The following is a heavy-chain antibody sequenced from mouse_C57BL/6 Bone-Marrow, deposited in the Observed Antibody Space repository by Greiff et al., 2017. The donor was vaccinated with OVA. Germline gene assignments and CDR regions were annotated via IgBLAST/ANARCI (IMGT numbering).Heavy chain of an antibody. D-gene: IGHD1-1*01. V-gene: IGHV1-19*01. CDR2: IYPYNGGT. CDR3: ARPYYYAPFAY. Sequence: VQLKESGPVLVKPGASVKMSCKASGYTFTDYYMNWVKQSHGKSLEWIGVIYPYNGGTSYNQKFKGKATLTVDKSSSTAYMELNSLTSEDSAVYYCARPYYYAPFAYWGQGTLVTVSA. CDR1: GYTFTDYY. J-gene: IGHJ3*01.